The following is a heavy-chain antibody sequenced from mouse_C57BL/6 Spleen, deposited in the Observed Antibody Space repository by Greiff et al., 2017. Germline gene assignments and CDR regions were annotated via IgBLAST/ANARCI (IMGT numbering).Heavy chain of an antibody. CDR2: IDPETGGT. J-gene: IGHJ4*01. V-gene: IGHV1-15*01. Sequence: SGAELVRPGASVTLSCKASGYTFTDYEMHWVKQTPVHGLEWIGAIDPETGGTAYNQKFKGKAILTADKSSSTAYMELRSLTSEDSAVYYCTSFITTVAMDYWGQGTSVTVSS. D-gene: IGHD1-1*01. CDR3: TSFITTVAMDY. CDR1: GYTFTDYE.